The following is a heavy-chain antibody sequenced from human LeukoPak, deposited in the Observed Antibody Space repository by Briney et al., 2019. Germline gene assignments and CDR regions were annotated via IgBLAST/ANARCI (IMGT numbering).Heavy chain of an antibody. Sequence: ASVKISCKASGYTFTKSYIHWVRQAPGQRLEWMGLINPGGDNTNYAQNFQGRVTMTSDTSARTVYMELGSLRSEDTAIYYCARIRDGYNDAYDMWGQGTVVTVPS. CDR2: INPGGDNT. CDR1: GYTFTKSY. CDR3: ARIRDGYNDAYDM. J-gene: IGHJ3*02. D-gene: IGHD5-24*01. V-gene: IGHV1-46*01.